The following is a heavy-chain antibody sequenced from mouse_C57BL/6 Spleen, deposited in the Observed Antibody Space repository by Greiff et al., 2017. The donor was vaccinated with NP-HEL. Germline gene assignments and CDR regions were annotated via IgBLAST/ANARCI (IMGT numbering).Heavy chain of an antibody. CDR3: ASLYDYGLLFAY. Sequence: VQLQQPGAELVKPGASVKMSCKASGYTFTSYWITWVKQRPGQGLGWIGDIYPGSGSTNYNEKFKSKATLTVDTSSSTAYMQLSSLTSEDSAVYYCASLYDYGLLFAYWGQGTLVTVSA. V-gene: IGHV1-55*01. CDR1: GYTFTSYW. J-gene: IGHJ3*01. D-gene: IGHD2-4*01. CDR2: IYPGSGST.